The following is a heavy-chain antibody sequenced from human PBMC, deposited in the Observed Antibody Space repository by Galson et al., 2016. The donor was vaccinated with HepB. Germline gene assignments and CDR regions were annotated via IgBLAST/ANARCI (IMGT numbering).Heavy chain of an antibody. CDR1: GYTFRNYA. Sequence: SGYTFRNYALHWVRQAPGHSFEWMGWINADTGNTQYSQKFQGRVTMDSDTSAGTAYMERSSLSSEDTAGYYCASRAVSSTVTRFGYWGRGSAVTVSS. J-gene: IGHJ4*02. CDR3: ASRAVSSTVTRFGY. D-gene: IGHD2/OR15-2a*01. CDR2: INADTGNT. V-gene: IGHV1-3*01.